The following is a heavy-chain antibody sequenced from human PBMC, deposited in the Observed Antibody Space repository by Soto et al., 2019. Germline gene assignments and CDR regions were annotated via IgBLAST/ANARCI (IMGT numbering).Heavy chain of an antibody. CDR2: IYYSGST. V-gene: IGHV4-39*02. CDR3: ARECSGGSCTRGAFDI. CDR1: GGSISSSSYY. J-gene: IGHJ3*02. D-gene: IGHD2-15*01. Sequence: PSETLSLTCTVSGGSISSSSYYWGWIRQPPGKGLEWIGSIYYSGSTYYNPSLKSRVTISVDTSKNQFSLKLSSVTAADTAVYYCARECSGGSCTRGAFDIWGQGTMVTVSS.